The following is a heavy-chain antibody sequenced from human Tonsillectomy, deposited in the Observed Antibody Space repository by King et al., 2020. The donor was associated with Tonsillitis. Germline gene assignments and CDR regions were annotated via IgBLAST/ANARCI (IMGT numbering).Heavy chain of an antibody. V-gene: IGHV3-30*02. Sequence: VQLVESGGGVVQPGGSLRLSCAASGFTFSNYGMHWVRQAPGKGLEWVAFIRYDGNTKYYADSVKGRFTISRDNSKNTLYLQMNSLGAEDTAMYYCDVALYSGYDYYYYGMDVWGQGTTVTVSS. CDR3: DVALYSGYDYYYYGMDV. CDR1: GFTFSNYG. D-gene: IGHD5-12*01. J-gene: IGHJ6*02. CDR2: IRYDGNTK.